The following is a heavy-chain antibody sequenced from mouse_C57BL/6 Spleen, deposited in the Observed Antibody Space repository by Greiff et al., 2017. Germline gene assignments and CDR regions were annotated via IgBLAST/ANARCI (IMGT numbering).Heavy chain of an antibody. Sequence: QVHVKQPGAELVKPGASVKLSCKASGYTFTSYWMQWVKQRPGQGLEWIGEIDPSDSYTNYNQKFKGKATLTVDTSSSTAYMQLSSLTSEDSAVYYCARRPYYYGSSLYFDVWGTGTTVTVSS. J-gene: IGHJ1*03. D-gene: IGHD1-1*01. CDR1: GYTFTSYW. CDR3: ARRPYYYGSSLYFDV. CDR2: IDPSDSYT. V-gene: IGHV1-50*01.